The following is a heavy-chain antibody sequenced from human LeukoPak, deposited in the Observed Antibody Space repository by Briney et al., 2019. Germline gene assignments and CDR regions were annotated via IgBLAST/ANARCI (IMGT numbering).Heavy chain of an antibody. V-gene: IGHV3-43*01. CDR3: ATDIIAAAGPDFDY. Sequence: PGGSLRLSCAASGFTFDDYTMHWVRQAPGKGLEWVSLISWDGGSTYYADSVKGRFTISRDNSKNSLYLQMNSLRAEDTAVYYCATDIIAAAGPDFDYWGQGTLVTVSS. CDR1: GFTFDDYT. D-gene: IGHD6-13*01. J-gene: IGHJ4*02. CDR2: ISWDGGST.